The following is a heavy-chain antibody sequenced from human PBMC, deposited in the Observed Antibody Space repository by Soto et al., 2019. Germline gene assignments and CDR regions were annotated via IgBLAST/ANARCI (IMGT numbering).Heavy chain of an antibody. Sequence: SETLSLTCTVSGGSMRNYFWTWIRQPPGKGLEWIGYIHYSGTTSFFPSYNPSLRSRVAISEDTSKNQFSLKLLSVTTADTAVYFCAAGEASSRNLAPYYLDFWGQGTLVTVS. D-gene: IGHD6-13*01. CDR3: AAGEASSRNLAPYYLDF. CDR1: GGSMRNYF. CDR2: IHYSGTT. V-gene: IGHV4-59*01. J-gene: IGHJ4*02.